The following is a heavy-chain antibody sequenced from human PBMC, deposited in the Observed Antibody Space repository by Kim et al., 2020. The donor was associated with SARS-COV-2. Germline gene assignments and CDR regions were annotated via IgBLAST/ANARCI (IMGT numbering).Heavy chain of an antibody. D-gene: IGHD6-13*01. Sequence: GGSLRLSCAASGFPFSRHSLNWVRQPPGKGLEWVSSISGSGTHIFSADSLKGRFTISRDNAKNSVYLHMNSLRAEDTAVYYCARTSLGDSRSWYFFDCWGQGALVTVSS. V-gene: IGHV3-21*01. J-gene: IGHJ4*02. CDR3: ARTSLGDSRSWYFFDC. CDR2: ISGSGTHI. CDR1: GFPFSRHS.